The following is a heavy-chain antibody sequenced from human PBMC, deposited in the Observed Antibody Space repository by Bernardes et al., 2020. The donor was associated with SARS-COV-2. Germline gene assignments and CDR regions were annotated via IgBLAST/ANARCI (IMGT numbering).Heavy chain of an antibody. CDR2: ISSNGIIT. V-gene: IGHV3-64D*06. CDR1: GFTFSNSA. CDR3: VKDRIEYDILTGHFDY. J-gene: IGHJ4*02. Sequence: GGSLRLSCSASGFTFSNSAMHWVRQAPGTGLEYVSAISSNGIITYFADSVKGRFTISRDNSKNTLYLYMSSLRAEDTAAYYCVKDRIEYDILTGHFDYWGQGTLVTVSS. D-gene: IGHD3-9*01.